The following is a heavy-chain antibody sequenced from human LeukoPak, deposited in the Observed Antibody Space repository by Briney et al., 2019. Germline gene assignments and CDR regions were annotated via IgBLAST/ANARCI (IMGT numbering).Heavy chain of an antibody. J-gene: IGHJ2*01. V-gene: IGHV1-8*01. CDR2: MNPNSGNT. D-gene: IGHD3-22*01. Sequence: ASVKVSCTASGYTFTSYDINWVRPATGQGLEWMGWMNPNSGNTGYAQKFQGRVTMTRNTSISTAYMELSSLRSEDTAVYYCARMQYYYDSSGYYPLRYFDLWGRGTLVTVSS. CDR3: ARMQYYYDSSGYYPLRYFDL. CDR1: GYTFTSYD.